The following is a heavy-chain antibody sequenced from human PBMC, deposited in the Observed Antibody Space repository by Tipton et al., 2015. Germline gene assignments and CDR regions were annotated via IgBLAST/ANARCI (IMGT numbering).Heavy chain of an antibody. Sequence: TLSLTCDVSGYSISSGYYWSWIRQPPGKGLEWIGSFFHSGNTFHNPSLRSRVIISVDTSKNQFSLRLSSVTAADTAVYYCARHTVTTEFDVFDIWGQGTRVTVSS. V-gene: IGHV4-38-2*01. J-gene: IGHJ3*02. CDR1: GYSISSGYY. CDR3: ARHTVTTEFDVFDI. CDR2: FFHSGNT. D-gene: IGHD4-17*01.